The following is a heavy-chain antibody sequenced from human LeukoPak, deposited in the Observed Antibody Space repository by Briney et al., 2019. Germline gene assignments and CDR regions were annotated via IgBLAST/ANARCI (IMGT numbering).Heavy chain of an antibody. CDR2: INHSGST. Sequence: PSETLSLTCAVYGGSFSGYYWSWIRQPPGKGLEWIGEINHSGSTNYNPSLKSRVTISVDTSKNQFSLKLSSVTAADTAVYYCARTYYDFWSGYYKDPESDDYWGQGTLVTVSS. CDR3: ARTYYDFWSGYYKDPESDDY. D-gene: IGHD3-3*01. V-gene: IGHV4-34*01. CDR1: GGSFSGYY. J-gene: IGHJ4*02.